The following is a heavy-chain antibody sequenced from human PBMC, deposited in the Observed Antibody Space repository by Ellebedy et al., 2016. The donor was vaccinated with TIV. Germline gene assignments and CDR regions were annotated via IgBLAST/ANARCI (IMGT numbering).Heavy chain of an antibody. Sequence: ASVKVSCXTSGYTFNIYGITWVRQAPGQGLEWVGWINPYSGDTNYAHEVQGRVTMTTDTSTSTAYMDLRSLRSDDTAIYYCARIAAAGKRAFDFWGQGTLVTAS. V-gene: IGHV1-18*01. CDR3: ARIAAAGKRAFDF. D-gene: IGHD6-25*01. J-gene: IGHJ4*02. CDR2: INPYSGDT. CDR1: GYTFNIYG.